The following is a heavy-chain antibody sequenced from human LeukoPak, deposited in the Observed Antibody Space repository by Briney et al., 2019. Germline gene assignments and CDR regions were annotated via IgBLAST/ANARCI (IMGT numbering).Heavy chain of an antibody. D-gene: IGHD3-3*02. CDR2: IYHSGST. CDR1: GYSISSGYY. Sequence: SETLSLTCTVSGYSISSGYYWGWIRQLPGKGLEWIGSIYHSGSTYYNPSLKSRVTISVDTSKNQFSLKLSSVTAADTAVYYCARILVKVVGYMDVWGKGTTVTVSS. CDR3: ARILVKVVGYMDV. J-gene: IGHJ6*03. V-gene: IGHV4-38-2*02.